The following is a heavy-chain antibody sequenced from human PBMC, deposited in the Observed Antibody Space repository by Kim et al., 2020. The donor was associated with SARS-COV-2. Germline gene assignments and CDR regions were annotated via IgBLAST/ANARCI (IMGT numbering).Heavy chain of an antibody. J-gene: IGHJ5*02. V-gene: IGHV1-24*01. Sequence: ASVKVSCKVSGYTLTELSMHWVRQAPGKGLEWMGGFDPEDGETIYAQKFQGRVTMTEDTSTDTAYMELSSLRSEDTAVYYCATDGCHSGYSYGLNWFDPWGQGTLVTVSS. CDR1: GYTLTELS. CDR3: ATDGCHSGYSYGLNWFDP. CDR2: FDPEDGET. D-gene: IGHD5-18*01.